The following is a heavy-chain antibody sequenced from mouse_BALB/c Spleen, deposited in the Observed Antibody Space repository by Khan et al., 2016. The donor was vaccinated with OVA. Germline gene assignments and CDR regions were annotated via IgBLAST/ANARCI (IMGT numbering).Heavy chain of an antibody. J-gene: IGHJ3*01. D-gene: IGHD1-1*01. CDR3: AKLAYYNDNEWFAY. CDR1: GFTFSTYG. CDR2: VSSGGSYT. V-gene: IGHV5-6*01. Sequence: EVELVESGGDLVKPGGSLKLSCAASGFTFSTYGMSWVRQTPDKRLEWVATVSSGGSYTYYPDSVKGRFTISRDNAKNTLYLQMSSLKSEDTAVFYCAKLAYYNDNEWFAYWGQGTLVTVSA.